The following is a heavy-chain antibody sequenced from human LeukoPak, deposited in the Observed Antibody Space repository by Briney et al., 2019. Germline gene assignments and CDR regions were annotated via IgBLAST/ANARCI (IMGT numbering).Heavy chain of an antibody. Sequence: GESLRLSCAASGFTVSSNHMSWVRQAPGKGLEWVSVIYSGGSTDYADSVKGRFTISRDNSKNTLYLQMNSLRAEDTAVYHCARGPAGYNWGQGTLVTVSS. J-gene: IGHJ4*02. D-gene: IGHD1-1*01. V-gene: IGHV3-53*01. CDR1: GFTVSSNH. CDR2: IYSGGST. CDR3: ARGPAGYN.